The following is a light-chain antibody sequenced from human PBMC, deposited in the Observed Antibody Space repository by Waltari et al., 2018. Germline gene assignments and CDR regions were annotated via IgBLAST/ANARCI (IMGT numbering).Light chain of an antibody. CDR2: VGTGGIVG. J-gene: IGLJ1*01. Sequence: QPVLTQPPSASASLGASVTLPRTLSRRYTHHKVDWSHHRPGKGPRFVMRVGTGGIVGSKGDGIPDRFSVLGSGLNRYLTIKNIQEEDESDYHCGADHGSGSSFVYVFGTGTKVTVL. V-gene: IGLV9-49*03. CDR1: RRYTHHK. CDR3: GADHGSGSSFVYV.